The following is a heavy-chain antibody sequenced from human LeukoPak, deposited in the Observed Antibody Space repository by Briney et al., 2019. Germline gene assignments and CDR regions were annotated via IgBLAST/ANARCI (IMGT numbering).Heavy chain of an antibody. Sequence: GGSLRLSCAASGFTFSNAWMSWVRQAPGRGLEWVGRIKSKTDGGTTDHAAPVKGRFSISRDDSKNTLFLQMTSLKIEDTAVYYCTTCGVEWGLPRAFDIWGQGTMVTVSS. J-gene: IGHJ3*02. CDR1: GFTFSNAW. CDR2: IKSKTDGGTT. D-gene: IGHD1-26*01. V-gene: IGHV3-15*01. CDR3: TTCGVEWGLPRAFDI.